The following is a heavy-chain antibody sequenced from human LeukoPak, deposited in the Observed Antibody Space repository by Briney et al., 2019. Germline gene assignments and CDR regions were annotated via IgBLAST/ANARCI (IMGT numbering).Heavy chain of an antibody. D-gene: IGHD1-1*01. CDR2: ISGSGGST. CDR3: ANPDVGKLERPGDY. J-gene: IGHJ4*02. V-gene: IGHV3-23*01. CDR1: GFSFVDYA. Sequence: PGGSLRLSCTASGFSFVDYAMSWVRQAPGKGLEWVSAISGSGGSTYYADSVKGRFTISRDNSKNTLYLQMNSLRAEDTAVYYCANPDVGKLERPGDYWGQGTLVTVSS.